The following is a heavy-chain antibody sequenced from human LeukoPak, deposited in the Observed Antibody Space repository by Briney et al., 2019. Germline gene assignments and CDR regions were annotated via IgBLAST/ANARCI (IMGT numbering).Heavy chain of an antibody. Sequence: GGSLRLSCAASGFTFSSYGMHWVRQAPGKGLEWVAVISYDGSNKYYADSVKGRFTISRDNSKNTLYLQMNSLRAEDTAVYYCAKEGRWLQLGYYFDYWGQGTLVTVSS. D-gene: IGHD5-24*01. V-gene: IGHV3-30*18. CDR3: AKEGRWLQLGYYFDY. J-gene: IGHJ4*02. CDR2: ISYDGSNK. CDR1: GFTFSSYG.